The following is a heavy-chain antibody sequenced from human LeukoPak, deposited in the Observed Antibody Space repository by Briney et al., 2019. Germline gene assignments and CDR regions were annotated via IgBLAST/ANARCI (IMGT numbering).Heavy chain of an antibody. Sequence: SETLSLTCAVSGGSISSGGYSWGWLRQPPGKGLECIVEVNHSGSTHYNPSLKSRLTISVDTAKNQFSLKLSSVTAEDTAVYYCARHRWYVWVAWFDPWGQGTLVTVSS. CDR2: VNHSGST. CDR1: GGSISSGGYS. D-gene: IGHD3-16*01. CDR3: ARHRWYVWVAWFDP. J-gene: IGHJ5*02. V-gene: IGHV4-39*01.